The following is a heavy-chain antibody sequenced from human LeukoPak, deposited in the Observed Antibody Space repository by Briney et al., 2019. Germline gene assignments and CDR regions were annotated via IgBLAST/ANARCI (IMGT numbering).Heavy chain of an antibody. D-gene: IGHD1-26*01. CDR1: GFTFSSYA. V-gene: IGHV3-30-3*01. CDR3: ARVRGTYSTDAFDI. CDR2: ISYDGSNK. J-gene: IGHJ3*02. Sequence: PGGSLRLSCAASGFTFSSYAMHWVRQAPGKGLEWVAVISYDGSNKFYADSVKGRFTISRDNSKSTLFLQMNSLRADDTAVYYCARVRGTYSTDAFDIWGQGTMVTVSS.